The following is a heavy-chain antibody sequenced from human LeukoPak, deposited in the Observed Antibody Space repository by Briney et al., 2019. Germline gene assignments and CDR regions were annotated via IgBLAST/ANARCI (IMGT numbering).Heavy chain of an antibody. CDR1: GFTFSSYW. D-gene: IGHD1-26*01. Sequence: GGSLRLSCAASGFTFSSYWMSWVRQAPGKGLEWVANIKQDGSEKYYVDSVKGRFTISRDNAKNSLYLQMNCLRAEDTAVYYCAIGRGPAAVYYYYMDVWGKGTTVTVSS. V-gene: IGHV3-7*03. CDR3: AIGRGPAAVYYYYMDV. CDR2: IKQDGSEK. J-gene: IGHJ6*03.